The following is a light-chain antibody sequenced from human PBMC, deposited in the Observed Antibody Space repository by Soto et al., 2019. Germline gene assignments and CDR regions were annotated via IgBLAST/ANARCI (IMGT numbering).Light chain of an antibody. CDR2: DAS. V-gene: IGKV3-15*01. Sequence: EIVMTQSPATLSVSPGERATLSCRTSQNVGSNLAWYQQKPGQAPRLLIYDASTRATGIPARFSGSGSGTEFTLTISSLQSEDFGLYCCQQYNNWALTFGPGTSLGI. CDR1: QNVGSN. CDR3: QQYNNWALT. J-gene: IGKJ2*01.